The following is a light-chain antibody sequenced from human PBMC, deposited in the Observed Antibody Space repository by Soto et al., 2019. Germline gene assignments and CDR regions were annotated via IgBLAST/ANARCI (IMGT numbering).Light chain of an antibody. V-gene: IGLV2-8*01. CDR1: SSDVGGYNY. Sequence: QSVLTQPPSASGSPGQSVTISCTGTSSDVGGYNYVSWYQQHPGKAPKLMIYEVSKRPSGVPDRFSGSKSGNTASLTVSGLQAEDQADYYCNSYAGSTLSVFGTGTKVTVL. J-gene: IGLJ1*01. CDR3: NSYAGSTLSV. CDR2: EVS.